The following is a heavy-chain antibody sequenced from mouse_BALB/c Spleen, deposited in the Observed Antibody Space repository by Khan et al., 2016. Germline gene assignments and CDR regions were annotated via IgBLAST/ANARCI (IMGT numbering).Heavy chain of an antibody. CDR2: ISDGGSYT. D-gene: IGHD2-4*01. CDR3: AREGLRRGFAY. V-gene: IGHV5-4*02. Sequence: EVELVESGGGLVKPGGSLKLSCAASGFTFSDYYMYWVRQTPEKRLEWVATISDGGSYTYYPDSVKGRFTISRDNAKNNLYLQMSSLKSEDTAMYYCAREGLRRGFAYWGQGTLVTGCA. CDR1: GFTFSDYY. J-gene: IGHJ3*01.